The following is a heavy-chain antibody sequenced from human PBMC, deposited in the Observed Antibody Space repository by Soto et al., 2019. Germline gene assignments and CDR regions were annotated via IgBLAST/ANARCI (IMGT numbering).Heavy chain of an antibody. CDR3: TTDLDPLLYFDY. V-gene: IGHV3-15*01. D-gene: IGHD2-15*01. CDR1: GFTFSNAW. Sequence: PGGSLRLSCAASGFTFSNAWMNWVRQFPGKGLEWVGRIKSKTDGGTTDYAAPVKGRFTISRDDSKNTVYLQMNSLKIGDTALYYCTTDLDPLLYFDYWGQGTLVTVSS. J-gene: IGHJ4*02. CDR2: IKSKTDGGTT.